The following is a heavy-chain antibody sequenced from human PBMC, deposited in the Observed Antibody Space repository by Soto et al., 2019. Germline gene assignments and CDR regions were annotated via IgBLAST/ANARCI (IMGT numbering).Heavy chain of an antibody. J-gene: IGHJ4*02. D-gene: IGHD3-10*01. Sequence: GGSLRLSCAASGFTFSSYAMHWVRQAPGKGLEWVAVISYDGSNKYYADSVKGRFTISRDNSKNTLYLQMNSLRAEDTAVYYCARTTSVWFGDYFDYWGQGTLVTVSS. CDR3: ARTTSVWFGDYFDY. V-gene: IGHV3-30-3*01. CDR1: GFTFSSYA. CDR2: ISYDGSNK.